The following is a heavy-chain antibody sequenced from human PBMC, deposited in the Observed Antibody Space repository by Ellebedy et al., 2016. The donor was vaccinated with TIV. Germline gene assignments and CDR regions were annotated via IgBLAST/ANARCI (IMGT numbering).Heavy chain of an antibody. Sequence: SETLSLXCTVSGGSISSYFWSWIRQPPEKGLGWIGHFYYTGSTNYNASLKSRVTISGDTSKNQFSLKLSSVTAADTAVYYCARDPYSYGSGSYYNPVWGQGTLVTVSS. V-gene: IGHV4-59*12. CDR3: ARDPYSYGSGSYYNPV. CDR2: FYYTGST. CDR1: GGSISSYF. J-gene: IGHJ4*02. D-gene: IGHD3-10*01.